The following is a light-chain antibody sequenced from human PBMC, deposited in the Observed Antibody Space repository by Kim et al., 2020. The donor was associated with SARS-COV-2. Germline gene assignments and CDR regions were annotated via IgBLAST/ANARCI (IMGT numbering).Light chain of an antibody. J-gene: IGLJ3*02. Sequence: QSVLTQPPSASGTPGQRVTISCSGSSSNIGGNYVHWYQQLPGTAPKLLIYRNDQRPSGVPDRFSASKSGTSASLAISGLRSEDEGDYYCASWDDSLSGPVFDGGTQLTVL. V-gene: IGLV1-47*01. CDR3: ASWDDSLSGPV. CDR2: RND. CDR1: SSNIGGNY.